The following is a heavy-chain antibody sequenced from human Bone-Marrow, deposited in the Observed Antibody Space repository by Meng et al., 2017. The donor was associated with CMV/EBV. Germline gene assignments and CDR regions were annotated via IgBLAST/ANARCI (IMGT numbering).Heavy chain of an antibody. CDR3: ARFRVVTRYYFDY. Sequence: GESLKISCAASGFTFSSYWMSWVRQAPGKGLEWVANIKQDGSEKYYVDSVKGRFTISRDNAKNSLYLQMNSLRAEDTAVYYCARFRVVTRYYFDYWGQGTLVTVSS. J-gene: IGHJ4*02. CDR2: IKQDGSEK. CDR1: GFTFSSYW. D-gene: IGHD3-3*01. V-gene: IGHV3-7*01.